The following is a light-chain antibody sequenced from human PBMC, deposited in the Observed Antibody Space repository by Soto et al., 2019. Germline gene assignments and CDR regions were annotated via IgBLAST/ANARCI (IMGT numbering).Light chain of an antibody. CDR3: QSYDSSLSAHYV. V-gene: IGLV1-40*01. CDR2: GNT. CDR1: SSNIGAGYD. Sequence: QSVLTQPPSVSGAPGQWVTISCTGSSSNIGAGYDVRWFQQLPGAAPKLLIYGNTNRPSGVPDRFSGSKSGTSASLAITGLQAEDEADYYCQSYDSSLSAHYVFGTGTKVTVL. J-gene: IGLJ1*01.